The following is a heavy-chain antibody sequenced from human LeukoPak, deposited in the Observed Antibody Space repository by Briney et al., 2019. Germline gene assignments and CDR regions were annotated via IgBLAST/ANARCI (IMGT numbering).Heavy chain of an antibody. V-gene: IGHV3-13*01. J-gene: IGHJ4*02. CDR3: ARVAKERVGGVYYFDY. CDR2: IGTAGDT. Sequence: GGSLRLSCAASGFTFSDYYMHWVSQATGKGLEWVSAIGTAGDTYYSGSVKGRFTISRENAKNSLYLQMNSLRAGDTAVYYCARVAKERVGGVYYFDYWGQGTLVTVSS. CDR1: GFTFSDYY. D-gene: IGHD1-1*01.